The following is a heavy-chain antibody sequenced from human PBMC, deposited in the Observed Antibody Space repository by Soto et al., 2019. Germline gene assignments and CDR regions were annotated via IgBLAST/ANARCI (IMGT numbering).Heavy chain of an antibody. CDR3: ARDVSGLVFDP. CDR1: VGSISMGGYA. Sequence: SETLSVTCAFSVGSISMGGYAWSWIRQPPGKGLEWIGYLYHSGFTYYNPSLKSRVTISVDRSKNQFSLKLSSVTAADTAVYYCARDVSGLVFDPWGQGTMVTVSS. CDR2: LYHSGFT. J-gene: IGHJ5*02. V-gene: IGHV4-30-2*01. D-gene: IGHD3-10*01.